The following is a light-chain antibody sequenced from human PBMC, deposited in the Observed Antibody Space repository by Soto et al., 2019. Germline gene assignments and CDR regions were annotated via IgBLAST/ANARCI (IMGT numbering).Light chain of an antibody. CDR2: DDA. CDR1: QRVSNTY. J-gene: IGKJ3*01. CDR3: QQYGWTRDLYT. V-gene: IGKV3-20*01. Sequence: ETLLTQSPCTLSLSPGERATLSCRASQRVSNTYLAWYQQKPGQAPRPIIQDDAGRASDIPDRLSGSGSGTDFALTISRLEPEDDAVYYCQQYGWTRDLYTFGPGTKVDIK.